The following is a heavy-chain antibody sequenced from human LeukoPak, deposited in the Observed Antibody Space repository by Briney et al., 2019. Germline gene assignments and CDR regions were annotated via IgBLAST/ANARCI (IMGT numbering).Heavy chain of an antibody. D-gene: IGHD6-6*01. CDR1: GGSISSYY. CDR2: IYYSGST. J-gene: IGHJ4*02. Sequence: SETLSLTCTVSGGSISSYYWSWIRQPPGKGLEWIGYIYYSGSTNYNPSLKSRVTISVDTSKNQFSLKLSSVTAADTAVYYCARSDSSSFRFGYWGQGTLVTVSS. V-gene: IGHV4-59*01. CDR3: ARSDSSSFRFGY.